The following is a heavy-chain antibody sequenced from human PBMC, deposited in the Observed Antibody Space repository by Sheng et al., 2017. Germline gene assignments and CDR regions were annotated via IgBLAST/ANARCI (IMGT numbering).Heavy chain of an antibody. V-gene: IGHV4-34*01. CDR1: GGSFSGYY. J-gene: IGHJ4*02. CDR2: INHSGST. Sequence: QVQLQQWGAGLLKPSETLSLTCAVYGGSFSGYYWSWIRQPPGKGLEWIGEINHSGSTNYNPSLKSRVTISVDTSKNQFSLKLSSVTAADTAVYYCARGLYYYDSSGYYYGELGAIGYWGQGTLVTVSS. CDR3: ARGLYYYDSSGYYYGELGAIGY. D-gene: IGHD3-22*01.